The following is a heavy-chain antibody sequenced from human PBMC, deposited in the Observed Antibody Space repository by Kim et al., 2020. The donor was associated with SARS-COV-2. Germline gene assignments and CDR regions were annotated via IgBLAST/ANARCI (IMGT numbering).Heavy chain of an antibody. CDR1: GYTFTGHY. J-gene: IGHJ4*02. CDR2: INPNSGDT. Sequence: SVKVSCKASGYTFTGHYINWVRQAPGQGLEWMGWINPNSGDTHYAEKFRGRLTMTKDTSINTVYMDLGSLRSDDTAVYYCARGSSSFNHWGRGTRVSVST. D-gene: IGHD6-6*01. V-gene: IGHV1-2*02. CDR3: ARGSSSFNH.